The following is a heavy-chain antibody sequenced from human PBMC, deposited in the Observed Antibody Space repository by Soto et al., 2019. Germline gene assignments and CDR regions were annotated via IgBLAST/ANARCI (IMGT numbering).Heavy chain of an antibody. J-gene: IGHJ6*01. V-gene: IGHV1-2*04. D-gene: IGHD6-19*01. CDR3: ARGDPAMAGLYYYYGMDV. Sequence: AQHSTKKGQERMGWINPNSGGTNYAQKFQGWVTMTRDTSISTAYMELSRLRSDDTAVYYCARGDPAMAGLYYYYGMDVWGQGTTVTVSS. CDR2: INPNSGGT.